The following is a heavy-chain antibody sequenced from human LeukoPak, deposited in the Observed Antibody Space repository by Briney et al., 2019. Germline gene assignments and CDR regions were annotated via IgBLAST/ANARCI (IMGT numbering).Heavy chain of an antibody. Sequence: PGGSLRLSCAASGFTFSSYGMHWVRQAPGKGLEWVAVISSDGRNKYYEDSVKGRFTISRDNSKNTLYLQMNSLRAEDTAVYYCAKEAASYYYYYGMDVWGQGTTVTVSS. J-gene: IGHJ6*02. CDR3: AKEAASYYYYYGMDV. CDR1: GFTFSSYG. CDR2: ISSDGRNK. D-gene: IGHD2-15*01. V-gene: IGHV3-30*18.